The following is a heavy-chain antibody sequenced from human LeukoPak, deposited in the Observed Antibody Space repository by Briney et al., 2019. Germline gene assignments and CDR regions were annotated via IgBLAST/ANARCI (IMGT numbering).Heavy chain of an antibody. J-gene: IGHJ6*04. D-gene: IGHD6-19*01. CDR1: GFTFSSYD. CDR3: ARGRYSSGWYGPQLDYGMDV. Sequence: PGGSLRLSCAASGFTFSSYDMHWVRPATGKGLEWVSAIGTAGDPYYPGSVKGRFTISRENAKNSLYLQMNSLRAGDTAVYYCARGRYSSGWYGPQLDYGMDVWGKGTTVTVSS. V-gene: IGHV3-13*05. CDR2: IGTAGDP.